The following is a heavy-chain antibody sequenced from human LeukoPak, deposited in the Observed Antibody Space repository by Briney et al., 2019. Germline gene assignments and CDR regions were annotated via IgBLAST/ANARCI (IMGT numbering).Heavy chain of an antibody. V-gene: IGHV3-23*01. D-gene: IGHD2-2*01. Sequence: GGSLRLSCAASGFTFSSYAMSWVRQAPGKGLEWVSAISGSGGSTYYADSVKGRFTISRDNSKDTLYLQMNSLRAEDTAVYYCAKGVVVVPAALYYMDVWGKGTTVTVSS. CDR1: GFTFSSYA. CDR2: ISGSGGST. CDR3: AKGVVVVPAALYYMDV. J-gene: IGHJ6*03.